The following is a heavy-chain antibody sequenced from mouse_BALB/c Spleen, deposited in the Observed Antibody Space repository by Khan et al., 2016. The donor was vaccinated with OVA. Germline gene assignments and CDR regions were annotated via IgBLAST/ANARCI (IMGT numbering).Heavy chain of an antibody. D-gene: IGHD2-3*01. CDR3: ARPAYEGYYDY. CDR1: GYTFTDYA. J-gene: IGHJ2*01. CDR2: ISTYSGNT. Sequence: QVRLQQSGPELVRPGVSVKISCKGSGYTFTDYAMHWVKLSHAKSLQWIGLISTYSGNTNYNQNFKVKATMTVDKSSSTAYMELARLTSDDSAIYYGARPAYEGYYDYWGQGTTLTVSS. V-gene: IGHV1S137*01.